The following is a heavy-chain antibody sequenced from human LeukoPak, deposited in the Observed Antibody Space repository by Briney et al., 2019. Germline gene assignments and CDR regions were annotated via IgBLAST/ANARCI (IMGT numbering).Heavy chain of an antibody. V-gene: IGHV4-31*03. Sequence: SETLSLTCTVSGGSISSDGYYWSWIRQHPGKGLEWIGYIYYSGSNYYNPSLMSRVTISVDTSKNQFSLKLSSVTAAETAVYYCARGDQLLSTYDYWGQGTLVTVSS. CDR2: IYYSGSN. CDR3: ARGDQLLSTYDY. CDR1: GGSISSDGYY. J-gene: IGHJ4*02. D-gene: IGHD2-2*01.